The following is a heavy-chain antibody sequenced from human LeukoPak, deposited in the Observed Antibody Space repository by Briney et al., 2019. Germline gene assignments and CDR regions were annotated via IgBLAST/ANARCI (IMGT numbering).Heavy chain of an antibody. V-gene: IGHV1-18*01. Sequence: ASVKVSCKASGYTFPSYGIRWVRQAPGQGLEWMGWISAYNGNTNYAQKLQGRVTMTTDTSTSTAYMELRSLRSDDTAVYYCARASRGITGPTGEYWGHGTLVTVSS. CDR3: ARASRGITGPTGEY. CDR2: ISAYNGNT. D-gene: IGHD1-1*01. CDR1: GYTFPSYG. J-gene: IGHJ4*01.